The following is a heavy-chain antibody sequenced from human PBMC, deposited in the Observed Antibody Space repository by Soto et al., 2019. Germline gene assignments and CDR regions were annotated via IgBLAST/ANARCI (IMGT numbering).Heavy chain of an antibody. CDR1: GFTFSSYG. J-gene: IGHJ4*02. CDR3: LRGSGYSYGYFDY. Sequence: PGGSLRLSCAASGFTFSSYGMHWVRQAPGKGLEWVAVIWYDGSHKYYTDSVKGRFTISRDNSDNTLYLQMNSLRDEDTAVYYCLRGSGYSYGYFDYWGQGTPVTVSS. V-gene: IGHV3-33*01. CDR2: IWYDGSHK. D-gene: IGHD5-18*01.